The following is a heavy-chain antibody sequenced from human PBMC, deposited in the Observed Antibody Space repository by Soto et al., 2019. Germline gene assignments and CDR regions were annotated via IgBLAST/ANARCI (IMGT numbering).Heavy chain of an antibody. J-gene: IGHJ4*02. CDR2: ISSTGSHT. D-gene: IGHD3-22*01. CDR1: RFTFSNYS. CDR3: ARGGYVPSGYH. Sequence: EVHLVESGGGLVEPGGSLRLSCAASRFTFSNYSMNWVRQAPGKGLEWVSSISSTGSHTYYADSVKGRFTISRDNAKSSLYLQLDRLRAYDTAVYYCARGGYVPSGYHWGQGTLVTVSS. V-gene: IGHV3-21*01.